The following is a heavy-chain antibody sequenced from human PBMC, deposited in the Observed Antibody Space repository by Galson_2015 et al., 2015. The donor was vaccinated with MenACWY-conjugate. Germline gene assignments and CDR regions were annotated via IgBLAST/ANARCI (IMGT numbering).Heavy chain of an antibody. J-gene: IGHJ6*02. Sequence: QSGAEVKKSGESLKISCQGSGYSFTTYWIAWVRQMPGRGLEWVGLISPGDSNTRYSPSFQGQVTTSADKSISTAYLQWSSLKASDTAMYYCARHPPGGRGLDVWGQGTTVTVSS. CDR2: ISPGDSNT. D-gene: IGHD1-26*01. CDR1: GYSFTTYW. CDR3: ARHPPGGRGLDV. V-gene: IGHV5-51*01.